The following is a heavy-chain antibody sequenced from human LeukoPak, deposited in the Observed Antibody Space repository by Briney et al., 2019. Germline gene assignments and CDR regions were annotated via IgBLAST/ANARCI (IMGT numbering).Heavy chain of an antibody. D-gene: IGHD6-13*01. CDR2: IIPIFGTA. Sequence: SVKVSCKASGGTFSSYAISWVRQAPGQGLEWMGGIIPIFGTANYAQKFQGRVTITADESTSTAYMELSSMRSEDTAVYYCARDYWGIAAAGYFDYWGQGTLVTVSS. CDR3: ARDYWGIAAAGYFDY. CDR1: GGTFSSYA. J-gene: IGHJ4*02. V-gene: IGHV1-69*13.